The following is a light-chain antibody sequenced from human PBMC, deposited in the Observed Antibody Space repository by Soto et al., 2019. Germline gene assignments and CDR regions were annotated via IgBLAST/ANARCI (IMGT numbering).Light chain of an antibody. J-gene: IGKJ1*01. CDR3: QQCDTSPRT. V-gene: IGKV3-20*01. Sequence: EIVLTQSPGTLSLSPGDRATLSCRVSQSVSSSYLAWYQQKPGQAPRLLIYGASSRATGIPDRFSGSGSGTDFTLTISRLEPEDFAVYYCQQCDTSPRTFGQGTKVEIK. CDR2: GAS. CDR1: QSVSSSY.